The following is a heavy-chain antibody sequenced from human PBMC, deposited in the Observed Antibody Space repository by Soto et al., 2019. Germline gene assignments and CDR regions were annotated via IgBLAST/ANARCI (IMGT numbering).Heavy chain of an antibody. CDR3: VRARIRHCCNDCFGY. J-gene: IGHJ4*02. CDR2: ISYDGGST. CDR1: GFTFEEYT. V-gene: IGHV3-43*01. D-gene: IGHD2-21*01. Sequence: GGSLRLSWAASGFTFEEYTMHWVRQTPGKGLEWVSLISYDGGSTHYVDSVKGRFTISRDNSKSSLYLQMNSLRTEETALYYCVRARIRHCCNDCFGYWGQGTLVTACS.